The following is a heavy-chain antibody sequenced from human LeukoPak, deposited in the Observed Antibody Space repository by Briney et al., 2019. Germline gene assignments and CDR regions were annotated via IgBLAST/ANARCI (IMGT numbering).Heavy chain of an antibody. V-gene: IGHV4-61*02. CDR3: AKDRSSSSFNYYYYYMDV. D-gene: IGHD6-6*01. J-gene: IGHJ6*03. Sequence: PSQTLPLTCTVSGGSISSGSWIRQPAGKGLEWIGRIYTSGSTNYNPSLESRVTISVDTSKNQFSLKLSSVTAADTAVYYCAKDRSSSSFNYYYYYMDVWGKGTTVTVSS. CDR2: IYTSGST. CDR1: GGSISSG.